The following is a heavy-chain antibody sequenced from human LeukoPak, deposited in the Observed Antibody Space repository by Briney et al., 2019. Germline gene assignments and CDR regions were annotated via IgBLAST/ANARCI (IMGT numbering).Heavy chain of an antibody. V-gene: IGHV3-30-3*01. CDR2: ISYDGSNK. D-gene: IGHD5-18*01. J-gene: IGHJ4*02. CDR1: GFTFSSYA. Sequence: GRSLRLSCAASGFTFSSYAMHWVRQAPGKGLEWVAVISYDGSNKYYADSVKGRFTISRDNSKNTLYLQMNSLRAEDTAVYYCASQRGYSYGSFDYWGQGTLVTVSS. CDR3: ASQRGYSYGSFDY.